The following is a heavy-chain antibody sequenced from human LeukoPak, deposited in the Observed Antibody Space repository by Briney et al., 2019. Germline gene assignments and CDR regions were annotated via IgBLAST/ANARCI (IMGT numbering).Heavy chain of an antibody. J-gene: IGHJ4*02. V-gene: IGHV1-2*02. CDR1: GYTFTGYY. D-gene: IGHD3-16*02. CDR3: ARDNRGYDYVWGSYLDY. Sequence: ASVNVSCKASGYTFTGYYMHWVRQAPGQGLEWMGWINPNSGGTNYAQKFQGRVTMTRDTSISTAYMELSRLRSDDTAVYYCARDNRGYDYVWGSYLDYWGQGTLVTVSS. CDR2: INPNSGGT.